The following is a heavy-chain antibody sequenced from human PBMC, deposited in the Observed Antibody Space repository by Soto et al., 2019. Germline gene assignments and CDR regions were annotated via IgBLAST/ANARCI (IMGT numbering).Heavy chain of an antibody. D-gene: IGHD3-22*01. Sequence: QVQLVQSGAEVKKPGSSVKVSCKASGGTFSSYAISWVRQAPGQGLEWMGGIIPIFGTANYAQKIQGRFTISADETTSTTDMELSSLRSEDTSVYYCAGTTYYYDSSCYLGSFDIWGQGTMVTVSS. CDR3: AGTTYYYDSSCYLGSFDI. J-gene: IGHJ3*02. CDR1: GGTFSSYA. V-gene: IGHV1-69*01. CDR2: IIPIFGTA.